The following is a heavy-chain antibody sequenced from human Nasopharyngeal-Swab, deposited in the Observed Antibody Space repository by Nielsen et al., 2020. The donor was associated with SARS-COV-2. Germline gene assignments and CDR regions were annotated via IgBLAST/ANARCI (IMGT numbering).Heavy chain of an antibody. Sequence: WVRQAPGQRLEWTGWINAGNGNTKYSQKFQGRVTITRDTSASTAYMELSSLRSEDTAVYYCANSTSSSSLRWFDPWGQGTLVTVSS. CDR3: ANSTSSSSLRWFDP. J-gene: IGHJ5*02. CDR2: INAGNGNT. D-gene: IGHD6-13*01. V-gene: IGHV1-3*01.